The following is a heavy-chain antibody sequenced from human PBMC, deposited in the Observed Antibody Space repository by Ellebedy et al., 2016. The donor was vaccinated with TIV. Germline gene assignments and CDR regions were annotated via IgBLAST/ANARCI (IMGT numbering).Heavy chain of an antibody. CDR3: AKERTSGDVYWVFDQ. D-gene: IGHD2-21*01. Sequence: PGGSLRLSCAASGFTFSGYAMSWVRQAPGKGLEWVSGIFGSGGGISYADSVKGRFTISRAHSKSMVHLQMTSLRPEDTAVYYCAKERTSGDVYWVFDQWGQGTLVTVSS. J-gene: IGHJ4*02. CDR2: IFGSGGGI. V-gene: IGHV3-23*01. CDR1: GFTFSGYA.